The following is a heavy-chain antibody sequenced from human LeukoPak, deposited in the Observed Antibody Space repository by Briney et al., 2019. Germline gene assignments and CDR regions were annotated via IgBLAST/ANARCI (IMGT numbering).Heavy chain of an antibody. Sequence: GGSLRLSCAASGFTFDDYAMHWVRQAPGKGLEWVSGISWNSGSIGYADSVKGRFTISRDNAKNSLYLQMNSLRAEDTAVYYCARTYGSGIDYWGQGTLVTVSS. J-gene: IGHJ4*02. CDR1: GFTFDDYA. V-gene: IGHV3-9*01. CDR2: ISWNSGSI. D-gene: IGHD3-10*01. CDR3: ARTYGSGIDY.